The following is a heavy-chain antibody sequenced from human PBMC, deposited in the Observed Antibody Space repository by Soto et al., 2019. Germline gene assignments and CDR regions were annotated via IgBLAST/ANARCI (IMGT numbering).Heavy chain of an antibody. J-gene: IGHJ4*02. CDR2: ISGSGGST. CDR1: GFTFSSYA. Sequence: GRSLRLSCPDSGFTFSSYAMSWVRQAPGQGLEWVSAISGSGGSTYYADSVKGRFSISRDNSKNTLYLPMNSLRAEDTAVYYCAKDLSRAAADHFDYWGQGTLVTVSS. V-gene: IGHV3-23*01. CDR3: AKDLSRAAADHFDY. D-gene: IGHD6-13*01.